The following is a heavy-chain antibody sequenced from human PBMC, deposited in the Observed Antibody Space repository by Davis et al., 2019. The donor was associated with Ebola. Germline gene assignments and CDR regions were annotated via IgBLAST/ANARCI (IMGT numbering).Heavy chain of an antibody. CDR1: GYTFTSYY. J-gene: IGHJ6*02. D-gene: IGHD3-16*01. V-gene: IGHV1-46*01. CDR3: ARRSIRNYYYGMDV. CDR2: INPSGGST. Sequence: ASVKVSCKASGYTFTSYYMHWVRQAPGQGLEWMGIINPSGGSTSYAQKFQGRVTMTRDTSISTAYMELSRLRSDDTAVYYCARRSIRNYYYGMDVWGQGTTVTVSS.